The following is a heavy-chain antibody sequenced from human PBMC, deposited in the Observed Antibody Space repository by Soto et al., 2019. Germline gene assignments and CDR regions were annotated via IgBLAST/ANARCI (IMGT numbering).Heavy chain of an antibody. CDR1: GGSISTVNYW. Sequence: QVQLQESGPGLVKPSQTLSLTCTVSGGSISTVNYWWSWIRQSPDMGLEWIGHIYNGGSTYNNPYFDSRVTMSVYKSKHQHSLPLSSGSAADAALYYGARGPSGDKVDSWGQGTLVTVSS. D-gene: IGHD7-27*01. V-gene: IGHV4-30-4*01. J-gene: IGHJ4*02. CDR3: ARGPSGDKVDS. CDR2: IYNGGST.